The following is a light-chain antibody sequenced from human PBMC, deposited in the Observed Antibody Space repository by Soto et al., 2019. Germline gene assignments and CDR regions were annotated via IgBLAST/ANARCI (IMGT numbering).Light chain of an antibody. Sequence: IVMTQSPDSLAVSLVESATISCKSSQTISYTSINKTYLAWYQQRPGQPPKLLIYWASIRGSGVPDRFSGSGSGTDFTLTISSLQAEDVAVYYCQQYYSTLLTFGGGTKV. CDR3: QQYYSTLLT. CDR2: WAS. J-gene: IGKJ4*01. V-gene: IGKV4-1*01. CDR1: QTISYTSINKTY.